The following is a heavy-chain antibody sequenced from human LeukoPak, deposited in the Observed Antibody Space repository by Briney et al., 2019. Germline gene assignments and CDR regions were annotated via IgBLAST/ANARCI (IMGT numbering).Heavy chain of an antibody. CDR2: IRSKANSYAT. V-gene: IGHV3-73*01. J-gene: IGHJ4*02. CDR3: AISVVTPTNFDY. CDR1: GFTFSGSA. Sequence: GGSLRLSCAASGFTFSGSAMHWVRQASGKGLEGVGRIRSKANSYATAYAASVKGRFTISRDDSKNTAYLQMNSLKTEDTAVYYCAISVVTPTNFDYWGQGTLVTVSS. D-gene: IGHD4-23*01.